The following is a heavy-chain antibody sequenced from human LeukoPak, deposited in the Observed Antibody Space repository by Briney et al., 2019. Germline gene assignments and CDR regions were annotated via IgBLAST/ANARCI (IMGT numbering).Heavy chain of an antibody. CDR3: AREVEYYDSSGYRPHAFDI. D-gene: IGHD3-22*01. V-gene: IGHV4-39*02. J-gene: IGHJ3*02. CDR2: ISYSGGT. CDR1: DGSIINNNHY. Sequence: PSETLSLTCTVSDGSIINNNHYWGWTRRPPGKGLEWIGSISYSGGTAYNPSLRSRVTISVDTSKNQFSLKVNSVTAADTAVYYCAREVEYYDSSGYRPHAFDIWGQGTLVTVSS.